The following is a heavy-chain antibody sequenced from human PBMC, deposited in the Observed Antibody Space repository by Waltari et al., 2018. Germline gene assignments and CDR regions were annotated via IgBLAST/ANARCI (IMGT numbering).Heavy chain of an antibody. D-gene: IGHD7-27*01. Sequence: VQLVQSGAEVRTPGSSVKVSCKASGGPFGGYGISWVRLVPGQRLEWLGVISPIFGIPDYSQKFQDRLTITADESTSTAYMELSSLTSEDTAIYFCATHKLGISQHYYHMGAWGKGTTVTISS. V-gene: IGHV1-69*12. CDR1: GGPFGGYG. CDR3: ATHKLGISQHYYHMGA. CDR2: ISPIFGIP. J-gene: IGHJ6*03.